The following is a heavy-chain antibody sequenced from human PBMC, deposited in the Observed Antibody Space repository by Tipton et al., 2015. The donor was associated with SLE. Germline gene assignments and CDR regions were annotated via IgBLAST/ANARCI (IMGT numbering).Heavy chain of an antibody. CDR1: GGSISTYY. CDR2: VHYSGNI. J-gene: IGHJ2*01. D-gene: IGHD3-16*01. CDR3: AKDGGPASRYFDL. V-gene: IGHV4-59*12. Sequence: TLSLTCTVSGGSISTYYWTWIRQPPGKGLEWIGYVHYSGNIDYNRSLQSRAYISVDTSESQLSLKLTSVTAADTAVYYCAKDGGPASRYFDLWGRGTLVTVSS.